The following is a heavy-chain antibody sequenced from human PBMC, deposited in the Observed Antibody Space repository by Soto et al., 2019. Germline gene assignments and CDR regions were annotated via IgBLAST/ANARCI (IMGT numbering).Heavy chain of an antibody. Sequence: QVQLQESGPGLVKPSETLSLTCTVSGGSVSSGRYYWSWIRQPPGKGLEWIGYINYSGSTNYNPSLASRATISEDTSKSQFSLKLSSVTAADTAVYYCAREEYYDGMDVWGQGTTVTVSS. CDR2: INYSGST. CDR1: GGSVSSGRYY. V-gene: IGHV4-61*01. J-gene: IGHJ6*02. CDR3: AREEYYDGMDV.